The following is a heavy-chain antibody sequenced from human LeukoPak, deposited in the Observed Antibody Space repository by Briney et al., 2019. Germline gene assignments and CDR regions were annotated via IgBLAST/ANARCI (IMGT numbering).Heavy chain of an antibody. V-gene: IGHV3-30-3*01. D-gene: IGHD5-18*01. Sequence: GGSLRLSCAASGFTFSSYAMHWVRQAPGKGLEWVAVISYDGSNKYHADSVKGRFTISRDNSKNTLYLQMNSLRAEDTAVYYCARDHTAMVTFDAFDIWGQGTMVTVSS. J-gene: IGHJ3*02. CDR3: ARDHTAMVTFDAFDI. CDR2: ISYDGSNK. CDR1: GFTFSSYA.